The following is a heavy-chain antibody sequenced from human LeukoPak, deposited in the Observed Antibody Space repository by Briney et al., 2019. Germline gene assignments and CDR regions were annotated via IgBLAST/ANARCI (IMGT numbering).Heavy chain of an antibody. CDR2: ISIGDNST. J-gene: IGHJ6*02. CDR3: AKGRYYDSSGYHYYYYYYGMDV. D-gene: IGHD3-22*01. V-gene: IGHV3-23*01. CDR1: GFTFSTFA. Sequence: GGSLRLSCAASGFTFSTFAMSWVRQAPGKGLEWVSSISIGDNSTYYADSVKGRFTISRDNSKNTLYLQMNSLRAEDTAVYYCAKGRYYDSSGYHYYYYYYGMDVWGQGTTVTVSS.